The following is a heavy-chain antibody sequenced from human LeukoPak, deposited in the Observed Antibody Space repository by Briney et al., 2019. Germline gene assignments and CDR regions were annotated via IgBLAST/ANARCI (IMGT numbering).Heavy chain of an antibody. CDR3: VRGGYYDILTGYLNY. V-gene: IGHV1-2*02. J-gene: IGHJ4*02. CDR2: INPNSFGT. Sequence: ASVKVSRKASVYTFTVYYMHGVRHAPGQGREGMGGINPNSFGTHYTQKFQGRVTMTRETSTSTAYMESSRLRSDDTAVCYWVRGGYYDILTGYLNYWGQGTLVTVSS. D-gene: IGHD3-9*01. CDR1: VYTFTVYY.